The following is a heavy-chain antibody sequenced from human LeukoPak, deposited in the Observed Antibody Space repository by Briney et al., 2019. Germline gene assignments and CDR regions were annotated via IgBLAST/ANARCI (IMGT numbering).Heavy chain of an antibody. D-gene: IGHD3-10*01. Sequence: GGSLRLSCAASGFTFSIYAMRWVRQAPGKGLEWVSTISNNGGSTYYADSVKGRFTISRDNSKNTLYLQMNSLRAEDTAVYYCAKRGGSGSYELDGWGQGTLVTVSS. CDR2: ISNNGGST. J-gene: IGHJ4*01. V-gene: IGHV3-23*01. CDR1: GFTFSIYA. CDR3: AKRGGSGSYELDG.